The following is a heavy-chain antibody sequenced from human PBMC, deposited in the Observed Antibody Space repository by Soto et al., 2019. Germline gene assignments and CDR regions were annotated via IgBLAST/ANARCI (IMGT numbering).Heavy chain of an antibody. J-gene: IGHJ4*02. Sequence: QVQLVESGGGVVQPGRSLRLSCAASGFTFSSYGMHWVRQAPGKGLEGVAVISYDGSNKYYADSVKGRFTISRDNSKNTLYLQMNSLRAEDTAVYYCAKRGNYYDSSGYYYFDYWGQGTLVTVSS. V-gene: IGHV3-30*18. CDR1: GFTFSSYG. CDR2: ISYDGSNK. D-gene: IGHD3-22*01. CDR3: AKRGNYYDSSGYYYFDY.